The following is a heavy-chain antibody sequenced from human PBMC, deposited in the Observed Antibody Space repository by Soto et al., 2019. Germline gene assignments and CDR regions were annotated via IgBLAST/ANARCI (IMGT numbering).Heavy chain of an antibody. J-gene: IGHJ6*02. Sequence: GASVKVSCKASGFTFTSSAVQWVRQARGQRLEWIGWIVVGSGNTNYAQKFQERVTITRDMSTSTAYMELSSLRSEDTAVYYCAAERHYYYYYGMDVWGQGTTVTVSS. V-gene: IGHV1-58*01. CDR3: AAERHYYYYYGMDV. CDR2: IVVGSGNT. CDR1: GFTFTSSA.